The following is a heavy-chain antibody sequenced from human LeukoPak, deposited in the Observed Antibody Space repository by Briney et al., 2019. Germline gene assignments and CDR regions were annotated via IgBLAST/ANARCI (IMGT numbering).Heavy chain of an antibody. CDR1: GFTFRSYG. J-gene: IGHJ4*02. V-gene: IGHV3-23*01. Sequence: GGSLRLSCAASGFTFRSYGMNWVRQAPGKGLEWVSAIGVSGDQIFYADSVKGRFTISRDNSKNTLSLAMNNLRAEDTAVYYCAKERNARGALDYWGRGTLVTVSS. CDR3: AKERNARGALDY. CDR2: IGVSGDQI. D-gene: IGHD2-2*01.